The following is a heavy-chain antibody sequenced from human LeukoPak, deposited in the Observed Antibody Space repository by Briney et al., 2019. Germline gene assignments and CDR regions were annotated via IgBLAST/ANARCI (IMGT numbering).Heavy chain of an antibody. D-gene: IGHD2-21*02. V-gene: IGHV1-8*01. CDR1: GYTFTSYD. CDR2: MNPNSGNT. CDR3: ARDRGYCGGDCYSSRSYWYFDL. J-gene: IGHJ2*01. Sequence: ASVKVSCKASGYTFTSYDINWVRQATGQGLEWMGWMNPNSGNTGYAQKFQGRVTMTRNTSISTAYMELSSLRSEDTAVYYCARDRGYCGGDCYSSRSYWYFDLWGRGTLVTVSS.